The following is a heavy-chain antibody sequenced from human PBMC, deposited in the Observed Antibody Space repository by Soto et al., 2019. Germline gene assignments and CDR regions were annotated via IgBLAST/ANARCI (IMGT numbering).Heavy chain of an antibody. CDR1: GYTFTSYG. J-gene: IGHJ4*02. CDR2: ISAYNGNT. D-gene: IGHD3-3*01. CDR3: ARVKLGYYDFRSGYPYYFDY. V-gene: IGHV1-18*01. Sequence: ASVKVCCKXSGYTFTSYGISLVRQAPGQELEWMGWISAYNGNTNYAQKLQGRVTMTTDTSTSTAYMELRSLRSDDTAVYYCARVKLGYYDFRSGYPYYFDYWGQGTLVTVSS.